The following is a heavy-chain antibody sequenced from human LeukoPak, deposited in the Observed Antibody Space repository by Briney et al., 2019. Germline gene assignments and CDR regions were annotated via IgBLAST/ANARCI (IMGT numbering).Heavy chain of an antibody. J-gene: IGHJ5*02. CDR1: GGSFSGYY. Sequence: SETLSLTCAVYGGSFSGYYWSWIRQPPGKGLEWIGEINHSGSTNYNPSLKSRVTISLDRSKNQLSLKLSSMTAADTAVYYCARGRDGYDPLGQGTLVTVSS. V-gene: IGHV4-34*01. CDR2: INHSGST. D-gene: IGHD5-24*01. CDR3: ARGRDGYDP.